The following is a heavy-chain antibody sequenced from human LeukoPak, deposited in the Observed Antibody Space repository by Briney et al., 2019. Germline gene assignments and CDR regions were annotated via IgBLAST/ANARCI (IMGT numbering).Heavy chain of an antibody. Sequence: GGSLRLSCAASGFTFSDYYMSWIRQAPGKGLEWVPYISSSGSTIYYADSVKGRFTISRDNAKNSLYLQMNSLRAEDTAVYYCARDGDCSSTSCYVDYWGQGTLVTVSS. D-gene: IGHD2-2*01. J-gene: IGHJ4*02. CDR3: ARDGDCSSTSCYVDY. CDR2: ISSSGSTI. V-gene: IGHV3-11*01. CDR1: GFTFSDYY.